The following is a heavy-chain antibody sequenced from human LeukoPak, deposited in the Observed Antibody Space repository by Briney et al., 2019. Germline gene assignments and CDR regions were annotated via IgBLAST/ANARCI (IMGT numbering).Heavy chain of an antibody. CDR3: AREDYTIDY. J-gene: IGHJ4*02. V-gene: IGHV4-59*12. D-gene: IGHD4-11*01. CDR2: IYFTGSS. CDR1: GGSISSFY. Sequence: SETLSLTCTVSGGSISSFYWSWIRQTPGKGLEWIGHIYFTGSSDLNPTLKSRFSISIDTSKNQFSLQLNSVTPEDTAVYYCAREDYTIDYWGQGTLVTVSS.